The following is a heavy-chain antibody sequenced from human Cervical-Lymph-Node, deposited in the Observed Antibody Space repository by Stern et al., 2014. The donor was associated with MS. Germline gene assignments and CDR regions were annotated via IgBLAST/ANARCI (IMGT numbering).Heavy chain of an antibody. D-gene: IGHD2-2*01. CDR3: AGPRYAF. J-gene: IGHJ4*02. CDR1: GGSFINYA. Sequence: VQLEESGPEVKKPGSSVKVSCKASGGSFINYAITWVRQAPGQGPEWMGDISPMFSTSNYAQKFQGRVTITADKSTTTAYMEVNSLTSEDTAVYYCAGPRYAFWGQGTLVIVSS. CDR2: ISPMFSTS. V-gene: IGHV1-69*06.